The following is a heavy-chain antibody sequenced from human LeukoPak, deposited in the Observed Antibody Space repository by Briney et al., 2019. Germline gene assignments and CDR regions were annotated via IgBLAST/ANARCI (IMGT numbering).Heavy chain of an antibody. J-gene: IGHJ3*02. CDR2: ISYSGST. CDR3: AKEGAESFPDAFDI. Sequence: SETLSLTCTVSGGSMSSYYWSWIRLPPGKGLEWIGYISYSGSTKNNPSLKSRVTISVDTSKNQFSLKLTSVTAADTAVYYCAKEGAESFPDAFDIWGQGTMVTVSS. CDR1: GGSMSSYY. D-gene: IGHD3-10*01. V-gene: IGHV4-59*01.